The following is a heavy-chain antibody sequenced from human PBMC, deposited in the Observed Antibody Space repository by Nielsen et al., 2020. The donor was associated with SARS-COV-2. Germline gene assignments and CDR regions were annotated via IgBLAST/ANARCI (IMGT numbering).Heavy chain of an antibody. CDR3: ARSRYSSGWTNFDY. V-gene: IGHV4-34*01. CDR1: GGSFSGYY. D-gene: IGHD6-19*01. J-gene: IGHJ4*02. CDR2: INHSGST. Sequence: SETLSLTCAVYGGSFSGYYWSWIRQPPGKGLEWIGEINHSGSTNYNPSLKSRVTISVDTSKNQFSLKLSSVTAADTAVYYCARSRYSSGWTNFDYWGQGTLVTVSS.